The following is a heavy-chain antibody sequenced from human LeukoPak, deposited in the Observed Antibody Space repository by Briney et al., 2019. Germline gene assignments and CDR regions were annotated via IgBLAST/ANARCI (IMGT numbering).Heavy chain of an antibody. J-gene: IGHJ4*02. CDR1: GYSFTSYW. D-gene: IGHD6-13*01. CDR2: IYPGDSDT. V-gene: IGHV5-51*01. Sequence: GESLKISCKGSGYSFTSYWIGWVRQMPGKGLEWMGIIYPGDSDTRYSPSFQGQVTFSADKSITTAYLQWSSLKASDTATYYCARHLVGSYSNSPSDYWGQGTLVTVSS. CDR3: ARHLVGSYSNSPSDY.